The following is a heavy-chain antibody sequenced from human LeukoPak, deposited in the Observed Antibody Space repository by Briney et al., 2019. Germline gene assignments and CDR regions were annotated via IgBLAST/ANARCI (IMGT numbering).Heavy chain of an antibody. V-gene: IGHV3-30-3*01. CDR1: GFTFSSYA. CDR2: ISYDGSNK. CDR3: AMIWFGELLQINWFDP. D-gene: IGHD3-10*01. J-gene: IGHJ5*02. Sequence: PGGSLRLSCAASGFTFSSYAMHWVRQAPGKGLEWVAVISYDGSNKYYADSVKGRFTISRDNSKNTLFLQMNSLRAEDTAVYYCAMIWFGELLQINWFDPWGQGTLVTVSS.